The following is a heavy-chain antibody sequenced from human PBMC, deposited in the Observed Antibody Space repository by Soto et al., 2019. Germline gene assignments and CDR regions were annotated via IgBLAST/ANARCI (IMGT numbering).Heavy chain of an antibody. V-gene: IGHV4-31*03. CDR2: IYYSGST. CDR3: ARASSTRGYSYGYWFDP. J-gene: IGHJ5*02. Sequence: QVQLQESGPGLVKPSQTLSLTCTVSGGSISSGGYYWSWIRQHPGKGLEWIGYIYYSGSTYYNPSLKSRVTISVDPSKNHFSPKLSSVTAAYTAVYYCARASSTRGYSYGYWFDPWGQGTLVTVSS. CDR1: GGSISSGGYY. D-gene: IGHD5-18*01.